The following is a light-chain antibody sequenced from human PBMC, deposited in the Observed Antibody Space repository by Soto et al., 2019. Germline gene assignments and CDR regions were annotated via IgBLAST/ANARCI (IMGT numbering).Light chain of an antibody. J-gene: IGLJ1*01. CDR3: AAWDDSPNYV. Sequence: QSVLTQPPSASGTPGQRVTISCSGSSSNIGSNTVNWYQQLPGTAPKLLIYSNNQRPSGVPDRFSGSKSGTSASLAISGLQFEDEADYYCAAWDDSPNYVFGTGTKVTVL. CDR1: SSNIGSNT. V-gene: IGLV1-44*01. CDR2: SNN.